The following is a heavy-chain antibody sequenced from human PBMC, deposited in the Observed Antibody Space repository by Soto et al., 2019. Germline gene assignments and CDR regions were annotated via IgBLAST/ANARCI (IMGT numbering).Heavy chain of an antibody. J-gene: IGHJ4*02. V-gene: IGHV3-7*01. CDR1: EFTFSSYW. CDR2: IKQDGSEK. Sequence: PGGALRLSCAASEFTFSSYWMSWVRPAPEKGLEWVANIKQDGSEKYYVDSVQGRFTISRDNAKNSLYLQMNSLRAEDTAVYYSARIGTSGWPSFDYWGQGTLVTVSS. CDR3: ARIGTSGWPSFDY. D-gene: IGHD6-19*01.